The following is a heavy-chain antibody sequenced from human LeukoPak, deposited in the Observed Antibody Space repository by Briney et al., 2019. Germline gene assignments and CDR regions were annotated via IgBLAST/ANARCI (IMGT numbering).Heavy chain of an antibody. J-gene: IGHJ5*02. Sequence: PSETLSLTCTASGGSISSYYWSWIRQPAGKGLEWIGRIYTSGSTNYNPSLKSLVTMSVDTSKNQFSLKLSSVTAADTAVYYCASDGSGSYYNEFDPWGQGTLVTVSS. D-gene: IGHD3-10*01. CDR2: IYTSGST. V-gene: IGHV4-4*07. CDR3: ASDGSGSYYNEFDP. CDR1: GGSISSYY.